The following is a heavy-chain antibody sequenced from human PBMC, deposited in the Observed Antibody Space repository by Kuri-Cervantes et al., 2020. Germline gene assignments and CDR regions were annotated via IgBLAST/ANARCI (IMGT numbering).Heavy chain of an antibody. CDR1: GGSISSYY. V-gene: IGHV4-59*12. CDR3: ARGEQLHYFDY. J-gene: IGHJ4*02. Sequence: ESLKISCTVSGGSISSYYWSWIRQPPGKGLEWIGSIYHSGSTYYNPSLKSRVTISVDTSKNQFSLKLRSVTAADTAVYYCARGEQLHYFDYWGQGTLVTVSS. CDR2: IYHSGST. D-gene: IGHD6-13*01.